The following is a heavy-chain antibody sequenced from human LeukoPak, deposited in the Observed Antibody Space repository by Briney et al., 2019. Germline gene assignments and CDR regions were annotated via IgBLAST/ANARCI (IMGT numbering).Heavy chain of an antibody. Sequence: SETLSLTCTVSGGSISGSYWSWIRQPPGKGLEWIAYMYNSGSTNYNPSLKSRVTISVDTSKNQFSLKLSSVTAADTAAYYCARTTVTVRAFDIWGQGTMVTVSS. CDR2: MYNSGST. V-gene: IGHV4-4*08. J-gene: IGHJ3*02. CDR3: ARTTVTVRAFDI. CDR1: GGSISGSY. D-gene: IGHD4-17*01.